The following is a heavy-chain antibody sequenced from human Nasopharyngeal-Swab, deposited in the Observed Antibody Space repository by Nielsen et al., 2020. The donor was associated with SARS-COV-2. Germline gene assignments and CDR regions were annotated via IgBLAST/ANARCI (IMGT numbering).Heavy chain of an antibody. CDR2: FDPEDGET. D-gene: IGHD4-17*01. Sequence: ASVKVSCKVSGYTLTELSMHWVRQAPGKGLEWMGGFDPEDGETIYAQKFQGRVTMTEDTSTATAYMELSSLRSEDTAVYYCATGRVTTFFSWFDPWGQGTLVTVSS. V-gene: IGHV1-24*01. CDR1: GYTLTELS. CDR3: ATGRVTTFFSWFDP. J-gene: IGHJ5*02.